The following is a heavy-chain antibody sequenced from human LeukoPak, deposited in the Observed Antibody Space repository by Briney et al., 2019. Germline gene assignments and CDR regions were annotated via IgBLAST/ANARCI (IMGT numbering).Heavy chain of an antibody. D-gene: IGHD3-22*01. Sequence: SVKVSCKASGGTFSSYAISWVRQAPGQGLEWMGRIIPILGIANYAQKFQGRVTITADKSTSTAYMELSSLRSEDTAVYYCAREGPNYYDSSGYYQAGVYFDYWGQGTLVTVSS. V-gene: IGHV1-69*04. CDR1: GGTFSSYA. J-gene: IGHJ4*02. CDR2: IIPILGIA. CDR3: AREGPNYYDSSGYYQAGVYFDY.